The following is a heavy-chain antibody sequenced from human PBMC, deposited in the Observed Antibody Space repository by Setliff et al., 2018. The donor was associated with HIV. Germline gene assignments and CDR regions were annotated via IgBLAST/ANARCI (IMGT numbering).Heavy chain of an antibody. J-gene: IGHJ5*02. Sequence: PSETLSLTCAVYGGSFSDYSWTWIRQPPGKGLEWIGEINHSGGATYKSSLKSRASILVDTSKNQFSLKMTSVTAADTAVYYCARAGIPRLGARRWFDPWGQGTLVTSPQ. D-gene: IGHD3-16*01. CDR3: ARAGIPRLGARRWFDP. CDR1: GGSFSDYS. V-gene: IGHV4-34*01. CDR2: INHSGGA.